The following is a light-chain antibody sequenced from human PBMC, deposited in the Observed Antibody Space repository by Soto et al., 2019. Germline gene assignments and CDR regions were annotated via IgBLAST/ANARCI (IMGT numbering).Light chain of an antibody. CDR3: QHRRDWPLT. V-gene: IGKV3-11*01. J-gene: IGKJ4*01. CDR1: QSVDSY. Sequence: EIVLTQSPKTLSLSPGETATLSCRASQSVDSYLAWYQQKPGQAPRLLIYDASTRAIGIPARFSGSGSGTDFSRTISSLEPEDFAVYYCQHRRDWPLTFGGGTKVDI. CDR2: DAS.